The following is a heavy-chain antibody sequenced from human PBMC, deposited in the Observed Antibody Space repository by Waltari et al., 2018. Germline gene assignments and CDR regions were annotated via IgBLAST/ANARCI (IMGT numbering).Heavy chain of an antibody. D-gene: IGHD6-13*01. Sequence: QVQLQESGPGLVKPSETLSLTCSVSGGSISSYYWSWIRQPPGKGLEWIGYIYYSGSTNYNPSLKSGVTLSVDTSKNQFSLKLSSVTAADTAVYYCARDVAAAGTPYYYYGMDVWGQGTTVTVSS. CDR2: IYYSGST. J-gene: IGHJ6*02. V-gene: IGHV4-59*01. CDR1: GGSISSYY. CDR3: ARDVAAAGTPYYYYGMDV.